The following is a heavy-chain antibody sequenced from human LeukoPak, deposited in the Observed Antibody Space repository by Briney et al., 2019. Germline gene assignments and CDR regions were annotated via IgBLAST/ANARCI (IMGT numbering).Heavy chain of an antibody. J-gene: IGHJ4*02. D-gene: IGHD6-19*01. CDR2: INHSGYT. V-gene: IGHV4-34*01. CDR3: TRAVAGHPD. CDR1: GVPLSNYY. Sequence: SETLSLTCAVSGVPLSNYYWSWVRQSPRQGLEWIGEINHSGYTNYNPSLKSRVTMSIDTSKNQFSLILTSVTAADAGVYYCTRAVAGHPDWGQGTLVTASS.